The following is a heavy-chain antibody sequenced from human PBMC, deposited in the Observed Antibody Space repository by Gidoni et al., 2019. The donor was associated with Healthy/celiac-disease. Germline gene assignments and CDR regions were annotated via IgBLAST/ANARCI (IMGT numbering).Heavy chain of an antibody. CDR2: IRYNGADE. J-gene: IGHJ4*02. D-gene: IGHD3-16*01. CDR3: AKDGGFDGDTDLFFDY. CDR1: GFTFSNFG. V-gene: IGHV3-30*02. Sequence: QIQLVESGGGVVPPGGSLRLSCSSPGFTFSNFGMHWVRQSPDRGLQWVAFIRYNGADEYYADSVKGRVTVSRDNSKNILSLELNSLRPEDSGVYYCAKDGGFDGDTDLFFDYWGQGALVTVSA.